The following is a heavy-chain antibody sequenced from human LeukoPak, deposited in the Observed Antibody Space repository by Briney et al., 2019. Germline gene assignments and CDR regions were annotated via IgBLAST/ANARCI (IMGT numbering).Heavy chain of an antibody. J-gene: IGHJ4*02. V-gene: IGHV4-31*03. D-gene: IGHD3-10*01. CDR2: IYYSGST. CDR1: GGSISSGGYC. Sequence: SQTLPLTCTVSGGSISSGGYCWSWIRQHPGKGLEWIGYIYYSGSTYYNPSLKSRVTISVDTSKNQFSLKLSSVTAADTAVYYCAGQLWLSRGSFDYWGQGTLVTVSS. CDR3: AGQLWLSRGSFDY.